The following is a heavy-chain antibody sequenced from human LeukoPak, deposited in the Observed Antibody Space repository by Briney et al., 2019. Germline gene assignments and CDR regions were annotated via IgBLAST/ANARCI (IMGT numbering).Heavy chain of an antibody. J-gene: IGHJ4*02. V-gene: IGHV4-31*02. CDR3: ARDPRLTNSWYFFDY. CDR1: GGSISSADYY. Sequence: PSQTLSLTCTVSGGSISSADYYWSWIRQHPGKGLEWLGYIYYSGDTYYNPSLKSRVTISMDTSGNQFSLKLSSVTAADTAVYYCARDPRLTNSWYFFDYWGQGTVVSVSS. D-gene: IGHD4/OR15-4a*01. CDR2: IYYSGDT.